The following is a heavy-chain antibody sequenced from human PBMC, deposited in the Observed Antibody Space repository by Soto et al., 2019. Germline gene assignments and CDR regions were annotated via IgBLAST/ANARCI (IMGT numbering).Heavy chain of an antibody. D-gene: IGHD2-21*02. V-gene: IGHV4-30-4*01. CDR1: GGSISSGDYY. CDR2: IYYSGST. CDR3: AINGGNSVYFDY. J-gene: IGHJ4*02. Sequence: SETLSLTCTVSGGSISSGDYYWSWIRQPPGKGLEWIGYIYYSGSTYYNPSLKSRVTISVDTSKNQFSLKLSSVTAADTAVYYCAINGGNSVYFDYWDQATLVTVS.